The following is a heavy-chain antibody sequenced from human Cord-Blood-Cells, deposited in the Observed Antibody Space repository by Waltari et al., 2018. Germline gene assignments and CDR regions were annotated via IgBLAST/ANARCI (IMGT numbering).Heavy chain of an antibody. J-gene: IGHJ4*02. CDR2: IYYSGIT. V-gene: IGHV4-59*01. Sequence: QVQLQESGPGLVKPSETLSLTCPVSGGSISSYYWSWIRHPPGKGLEWIGYIYYSGITNYNPSLKSRVTISVDTSKNQFSLKLSSVTAADTAVYYCARSSRYYYGSGSPYFDYWGQGTLVTVSS. D-gene: IGHD3-10*01. CDR1: GGSISSYY. CDR3: ARSSRYYYGSGSPYFDY.